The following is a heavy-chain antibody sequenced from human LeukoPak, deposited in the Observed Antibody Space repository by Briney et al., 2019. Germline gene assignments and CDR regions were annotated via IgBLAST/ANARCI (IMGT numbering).Heavy chain of an antibody. Sequence: ASVKVSCKASGYTFTSYGISWVRQAPGQALEWMVWISAYNGNTNYAQKLQGRVTMTTDTCTSTAHMELRSLRSDDTAVYYCARLGDGYYYDSSGYPPDYWGQGTLVTVSS. D-gene: IGHD3-22*01. CDR3: ARLGDGYYYDSSGYPPDY. J-gene: IGHJ4*02. CDR1: GYTFTSYG. CDR2: ISAYNGNT. V-gene: IGHV1-18*01.